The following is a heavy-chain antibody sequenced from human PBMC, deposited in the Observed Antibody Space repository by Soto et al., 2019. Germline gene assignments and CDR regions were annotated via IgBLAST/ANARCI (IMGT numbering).Heavy chain of an antibody. CDR3: AREYYDFWSGPGMDV. Sequence: ASVKVSCKASGYTFTSYTMHWVRQAPGQRLEWMGWINAGNGNTKYSQKFQGRVTITRDTSASTAYMELSSLRSEDTAVYYCAREYYDFWSGPGMDVWGKGTTVTVSS. V-gene: IGHV1-3*01. CDR1: GYTFTSYT. CDR2: INAGNGNT. J-gene: IGHJ6*04. D-gene: IGHD3-3*01.